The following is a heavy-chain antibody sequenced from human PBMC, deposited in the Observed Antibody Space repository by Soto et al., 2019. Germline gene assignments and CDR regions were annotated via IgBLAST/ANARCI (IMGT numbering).Heavy chain of an antibody. CDR3: ARDGSSRGLWLGPDY. Sequence: GGSLRLSCAASGFTFSGYAMHCVRQAPGKGLQWVAVISDDGTNKHYADSVRGRFTISRDNSKNTLYLQMDSLRPEDTAFYYCARDGSSRGLWLGPDYWGQGTQVTVSP. D-gene: IGHD5-18*01. V-gene: IGHV3-30-3*01. J-gene: IGHJ4*02. CDR1: GFTFSGYA. CDR2: ISDDGTNK.